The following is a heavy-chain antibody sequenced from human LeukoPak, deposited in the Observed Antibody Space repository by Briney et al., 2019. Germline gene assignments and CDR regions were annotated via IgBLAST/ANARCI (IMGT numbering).Heavy chain of an antibody. CDR3: ADSNYWYPVDY. CDR1: GFTFRNYA. CDR2: ITGSGDST. Sequence: GGSLRLSCAASGFTFRNYAMRWVRQAPGKGLEWVSSITGSGDSTYYADSVKGRFTISRDNFQNTLYLQMNSLRAEDTAVYYCADSNYWYPVDYWGQGTLVTVSS. V-gene: IGHV3-23*01. D-gene: IGHD4-11*01. J-gene: IGHJ4*02.